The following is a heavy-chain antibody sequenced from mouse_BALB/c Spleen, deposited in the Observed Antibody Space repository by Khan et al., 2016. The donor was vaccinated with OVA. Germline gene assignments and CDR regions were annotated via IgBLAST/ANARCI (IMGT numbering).Heavy chain of an antibody. CDR3: TNGNYDWFAY. V-gene: IGHV5-9-1*01. J-gene: IGHJ3*01. CDR1: GCTFSSFV. Sequence: EVELVESGGGLVEPGGSLKLSCAASGCTFSSFVMSWVRQTPEKRLEWVATISSAATYTYYPDSIKGRFTISRDNAKNTLYLHMNSLRSDDTAIYYCTNGNYDWFAYWGLGTLVTVST. CDR2: ISSAATYT. D-gene: IGHD2-1*01.